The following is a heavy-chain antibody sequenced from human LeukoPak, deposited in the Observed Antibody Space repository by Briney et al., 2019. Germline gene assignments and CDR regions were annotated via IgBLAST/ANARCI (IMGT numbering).Heavy chain of an antibody. J-gene: IGHJ6*03. CDR1: GYSISSGYY. CDR2: IYHSGST. Sequence: SETLSLTCTVSGYSISSGYYWGWIRQPPGKGLEWIGSIYHSGSTYYNPSLKSRVTISVDTSKNQFSLKLSSVTAADTAVYYCARGRGYSYGYIDYYYYMDVWGKGTTVTVSS. CDR3: ARGRGYSYGYIDYYYYMDV. V-gene: IGHV4-38-2*02. D-gene: IGHD5-18*01.